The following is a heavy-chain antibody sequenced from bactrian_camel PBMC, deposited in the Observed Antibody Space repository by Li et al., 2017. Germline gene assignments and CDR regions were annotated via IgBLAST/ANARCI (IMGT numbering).Heavy chain of an antibody. V-gene: IGHV3S31*01. CDR2: INRGQGVP. CDR1: GYADKRFC. CDR3: AADKVCGGRWYSAERRGTNY. J-gene: IGHJ4*01. Sequence: VQLVESGGGSVQAGGSLRLSCAASGYADKRFCIGWVRQAPGKERERVSTINRGQGVPYIADSVKGRFTLSRDDAKNTMYLQMNSLKPEDTAMYYCAADKVCGGRWYSAERRGTNYWGQGTQVTVS. D-gene: IGHD6*01.